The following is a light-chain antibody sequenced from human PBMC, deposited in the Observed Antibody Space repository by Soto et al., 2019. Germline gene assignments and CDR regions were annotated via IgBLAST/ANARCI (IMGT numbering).Light chain of an antibody. CDR1: QSVSSSY. Sequence: EIVLTQSPGTLSLSPGERATLSCRASQSVSSSYLAWYQQKVGQAPRLLIYGASSRATAIPDRFSGSGSGTDFTLTISRLEPEDFAVYYCQQYGRSPGLFTFGPGTRVDVK. J-gene: IGKJ3*01. CDR3: QQYGRSPGLFT. CDR2: GAS. V-gene: IGKV3-20*01.